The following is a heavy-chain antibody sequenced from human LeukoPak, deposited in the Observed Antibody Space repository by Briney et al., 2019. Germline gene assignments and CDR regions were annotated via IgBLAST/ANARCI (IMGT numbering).Heavy chain of an antibody. CDR2: IRYDGSNK. Sequence: GGSLRLSCAASGFTFSSYGMHWVRQAPGKRLEWVAFIRYDGSNKYYADSVKGRFTISRDNSKNTLYLQMNSLRAEDTAAYYCAKSPKSPAISMVRGTSQYNYYMDVWGKGTTVTISS. J-gene: IGHJ6*03. V-gene: IGHV3-30*02. CDR1: GFTFSSYG. CDR3: AKSPKSPAISMVRGTSQYNYYMDV. D-gene: IGHD3-10*01.